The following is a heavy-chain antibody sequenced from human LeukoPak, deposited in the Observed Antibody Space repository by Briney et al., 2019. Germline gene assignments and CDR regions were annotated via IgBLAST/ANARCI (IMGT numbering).Heavy chain of an antibody. D-gene: IGHD4-11*01. V-gene: IGHV3-74*01. CDR3: EMYMSDNYNY. J-gene: IGHJ4*02. CDR2: INPDGSST. CDR1: GFIFSNYW. Sequence: GGSLRLSCAASGFIFSNYWMHWVRQAPGKGLVWVSRINPDGSSTNYADSVTGRFTISRDNAENTLYLQMNSLRAEDTAIYYCEMYMSDNYNYWAQEPLATVSS.